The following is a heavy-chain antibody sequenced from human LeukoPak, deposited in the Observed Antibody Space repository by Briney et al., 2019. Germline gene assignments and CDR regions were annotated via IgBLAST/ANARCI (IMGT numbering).Heavy chain of an antibody. Sequence: SETLSLTCTVSGGSISSSSYYWGWIRQPPGKGLEWIGSIYYSGSTYYNPSLKSRVTISVDTSKNQFSLKLSSVTAADTAVYYCARGTVLLWFGELSPLFDYWGQGTLVTVSS. D-gene: IGHD3-10*01. CDR2: IYYSGST. J-gene: IGHJ4*02. V-gene: IGHV4-39*07. CDR1: GGSISSSSYY. CDR3: ARGTVLLWFGELSPLFDY.